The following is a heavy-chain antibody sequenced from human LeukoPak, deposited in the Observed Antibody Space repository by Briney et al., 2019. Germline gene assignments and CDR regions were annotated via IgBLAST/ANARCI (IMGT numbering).Heavy chain of an antibody. CDR3: ATLGEYYDSSGYYYN. V-gene: IGHV4-34*01. D-gene: IGHD3-22*01. CDR1: GGSFSGYY. J-gene: IGHJ4*02. Sequence: SETLSLTCAVYGGSFSGYYWSWIRQPPGKGLEWIGEINHSGSTNYNPSLKSRVTISVDTSKNQFSLKLTSVTAADTAAYYCATLGEYYDSSGYYYNWGQGTLVTVSS. CDR2: INHSGST.